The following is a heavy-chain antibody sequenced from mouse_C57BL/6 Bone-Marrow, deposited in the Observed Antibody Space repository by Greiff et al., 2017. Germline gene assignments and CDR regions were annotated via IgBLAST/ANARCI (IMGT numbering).Heavy chain of an antibody. CDR1: GYTFTSYW. CDR2: IHPNSGST. V-gene: IGHV1-64*01. Sequence: QVQLQQPGAELVKPGASVKLSCKASGYTFTSYWMHWVKQRPGQGLEWIGMIHPNSGSTNYNEKFKSKATLTVDKSSSTAYMQLSSLTSEDSAVYYCSRFTTVLVPMDYWGQGTSVTVSS. J-gene: IGHJ4*01. D-gene: IGHD1-1*01. CDR3: SRFTTVLVPMDY.